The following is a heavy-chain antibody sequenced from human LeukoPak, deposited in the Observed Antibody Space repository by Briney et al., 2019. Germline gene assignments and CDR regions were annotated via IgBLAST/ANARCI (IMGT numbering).Heavy chain of an antibody. Sequence: PGGSLRLSCEALGFSFISYGLHWVRQAPGKGLDGVGVISDDGRRKDYADSVKGRFTISKDNSKDTLYLQMNSLRAEDTAVYYCAKRPSDYGDYVSYFDYWGQGTLVTVSS. J-gene: IGHJ4*02. CDR1: GFSFISYG. D-gene: IGHD4-17*01. CDR3: AKRPSDYGDYVSYFDY. CDR2: ISDDGRRK. V-gene: IGHV3-30*18.